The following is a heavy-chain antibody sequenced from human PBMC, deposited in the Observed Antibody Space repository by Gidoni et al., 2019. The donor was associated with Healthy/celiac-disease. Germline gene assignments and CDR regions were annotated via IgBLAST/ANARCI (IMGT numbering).Heavy chain of an antibody. Sequence: EVQLVESGGGLVKPGGSLRLSCAASGVTFSNAWMSWVRQASGKGLEWVGRIKSKTYGGTTDYAAPVKGRFTISRDDSKNTLYLQMNSLKTEDTAVYYCTTTYGDCPLWGQGTLVTVSS. CDR1: GVTFSNAW. V-gene: IGHV3-15*01. D-gene: IGHD4-17*01. CDR2: IKSKTYGGTT. J-gene: IGHJ4*02. CDR3: TTTYGDCPL.